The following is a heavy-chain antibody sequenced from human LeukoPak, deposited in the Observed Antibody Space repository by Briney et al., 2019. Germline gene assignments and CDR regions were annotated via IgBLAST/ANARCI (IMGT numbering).Heavy chain of an antibody. CDR2: ISYDGSNK. V-gene: IGHV3-30*19. CDR3: ARERGGTYYDFWSGHTDAFDI. CDR1: GFTFSSYG. D-gene: IGHD3-3*01. Sequence: GGSLRLSCAASGFTFSSYGMHWVRQAPGKGLEWVAVISYDGSNKYYADSVKGRFTISRDNSKNTLYLQMNSLRAEDTAVYYCARERGGTYYDFWSGHTDAFDIWGQGTMVTVSS. J-gene: IGHJ3*02.